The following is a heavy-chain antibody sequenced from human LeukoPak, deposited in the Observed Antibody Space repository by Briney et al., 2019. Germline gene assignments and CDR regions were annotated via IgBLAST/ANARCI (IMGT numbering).Heavy chain of an antibody. V-gene: IGHV3-7*01. Sequence: PGGSLRLSCAASGFTFTTYWMGWVRQAPGKGLEWVASIKQDGSEKYYVDSVKGRFTISRDNAKNSLYLQMSSLRAEDTAVYYCARDPIGDYYDSSGYFDYWGQGTLVTVSS. CDR3: ARDPIGDYYDSSGYFDY. CDR2: IKQDGSEK. CDR1: GFTFTTYW. D-gene: IGHD3-22*01. J-gene: IGHJ4*02.